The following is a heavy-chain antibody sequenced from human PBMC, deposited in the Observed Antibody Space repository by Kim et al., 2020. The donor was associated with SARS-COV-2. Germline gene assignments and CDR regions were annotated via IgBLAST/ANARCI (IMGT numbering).Heavy chain of an antibody. D-gene: IGHD4-4*01. J-gene: IGHJ4*02. CDR1: GGSISSGGYY. CDR3: ARVRSWGNYGSLYFDY. CDR2: IYYSGST. V-gene: IGHV4-31*03. Sequence: SETMSLTCTVSGGSISSGGYYWSWIHQHPGKGLEWIGYIYYSGSTYYNPSLKSRVTISVDTSKNQFSLKLSSVTAADTAVYYCARVRSWGNYGSLYFDYWGQGTLVTVSS.